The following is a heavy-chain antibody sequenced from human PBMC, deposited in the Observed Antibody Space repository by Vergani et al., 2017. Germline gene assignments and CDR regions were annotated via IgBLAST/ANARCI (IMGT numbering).Heavy chain of an antibody. CDR1: GYSISNGYY. J-gene: IGHJ5*02. CDR2: IYHSGTT. Sequence: QVQLQESGPGLVKPSETLSLTCDVSGYSISNGYYWGWIRQPPGKGLEWIGIIYHSGTTYYNPSLKSRVTMSLDSSKNQFSLKLTSVTAADTAVYYCAAYDFPESPFDPWGQGTLVTVSS. CDR3: AAYDFPESPFDP. D-gene: IGHD3/OR15-3a*01. V-gene: IGHV4-38-2*01.